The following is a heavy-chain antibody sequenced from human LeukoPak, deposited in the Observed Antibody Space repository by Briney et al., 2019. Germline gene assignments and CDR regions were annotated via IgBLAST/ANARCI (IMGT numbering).Heavy chain of an antibody. Sequence: GGSLRLSCAASGFTVSSNYMSWVRQAPGKGLEWVSVIYSGGSTYYADSVKGRFTISGHNSKNTLYLQMNSLRAEDTAVYYCARELKYRAGTYFDYWGQGTLVTVSS. V-gene: IGHV3-53*04. CDR1: GFTVSSNY. J-gene: IGHJ4*02. CDR3: ARELKYRAGTYFDY. D-gene: IGHD6-6*01. CDR2: IYSGGST.